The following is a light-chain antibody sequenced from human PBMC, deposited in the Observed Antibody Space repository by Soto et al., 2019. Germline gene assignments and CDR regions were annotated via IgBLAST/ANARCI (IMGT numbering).Light chain of an antibody. CDR1: SGSIASNY. J-gene: IGLJ3*02. V-gene: IGLV6-57*01. CDR3: QSFDSSNQV. Sequence: NFILTQPHSVSESPGKTVTISCTRSSGSIASNYVQWYQQRPGSSPTTVIFEDNQRPSGVPDRFSGSIDSSSNSASLTISGLKTEDEADDYCQSFDSSNQVFGGGTKLTVL. CDR2: EDN.